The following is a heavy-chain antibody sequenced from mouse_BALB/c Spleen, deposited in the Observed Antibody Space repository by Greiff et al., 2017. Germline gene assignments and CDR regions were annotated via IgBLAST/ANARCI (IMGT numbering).Heavy chain of an antibody. CDR3: ARYRGVYYGNYWYFDV. CDR1: GDSITSGY. J-gene: IGHJ1*01. D-gene: IGHD2-1*01. V-gene: IGHV3-8*02. CDR2: ISYSGST. Sequence: VQLKESGPSLVKPSQTLSLTCSVTGDSITSGYWNWIRKFPGNKLEYMGYISYSGSTYYNPSLKSRISITRDTSKNQYYLQLNSVTTEDTATYYCARYRGVYYGNYWYFDVWGAGTTVTVSS.